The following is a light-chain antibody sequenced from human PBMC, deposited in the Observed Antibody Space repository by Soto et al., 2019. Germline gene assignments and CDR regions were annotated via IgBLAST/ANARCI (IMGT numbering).Light chain of an antibody. CDR2: DAS. Sequence: DIQMTQSPSPLSASVGDRVTITCRASQSISSWLAWYQQKPGKAPKLLIYDASSLESGVPSRFSGSGSGTEFTLTISSLQPDDVATYYCLQHNVFPRTLGQGTKVDIK. J-gene: IGKJ1*01. CDR3: LQHNVFPRT. CDR1: QSISSW. V-gene: IGKV1-5*01.